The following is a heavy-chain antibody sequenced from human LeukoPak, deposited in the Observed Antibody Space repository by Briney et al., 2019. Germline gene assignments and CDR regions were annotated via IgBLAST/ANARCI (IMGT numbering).Heavy chain of an antibody. CDR1: GFNVTNVA. CDR2: MTGPADTT. Sequence: GGSLRLSCAVSGFNVTNVAMSCVRQAPGRGPEWLSAMTGPADTTYYAESVKGRFTISIDYSKSMVYLQMNSLRVEDTAIYYRAKGAEIDHWGQGTLVTVSS. V-gene: IGHV3-23*01. CDR3: AKGAEIDH. J-gene: IGHJ4*02.